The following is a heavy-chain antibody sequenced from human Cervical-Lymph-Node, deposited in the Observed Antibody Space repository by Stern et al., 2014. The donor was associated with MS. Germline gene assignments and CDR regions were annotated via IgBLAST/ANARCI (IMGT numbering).Heavy chain of an antibody. D-gene: IGHD4-17*01. Sequence: QVQLVQSGSEVKKPGSSVRVSCKASGGTFSSSGISWVRQAPGQGLEWLGRIIPIRSITNDAQNFQGRVTITADKSTSTAYMELSSLRSEDTAVYYCATLGVTTGDFDPWGQGTLVTVSS. J-gene: IGHJ5*02. V-gene: IGHV1-69*04. CDR2: IIPIRSIT. CDR1: GGTFSSSG. CDR3: ATLGVTTGDFDP.